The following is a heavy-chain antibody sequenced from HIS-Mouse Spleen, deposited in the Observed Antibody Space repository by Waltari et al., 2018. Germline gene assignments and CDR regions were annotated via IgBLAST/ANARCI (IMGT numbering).Heavy chain of an antibody. D-gene: IGHD6-13*01. CDR3: AREIPYSSSWYDWYFDL. V-gene: IGHV4-39*07. CDR1: GGAISSSSYF. CDR2: IYYRGST. Sequence: QLQLQVSGPGLVKPSETLSLTCTVSGGAISSSSYFWGWIRQPPGKGLEWIGSIYYRGSTYYNPSLKSRVTISVDTSKNQFSLKLSSVTAADTAVYYCAREIPYSSSWYDWYFDLWGRGTLVTVSS. J-gene: IGHJ2*01.